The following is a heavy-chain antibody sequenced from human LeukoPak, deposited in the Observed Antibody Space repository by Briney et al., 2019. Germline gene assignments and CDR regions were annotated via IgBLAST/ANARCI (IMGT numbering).Heavy chain of an antibody. J-gene: IGHJ4*02. Sequence: SETLSLTCTVSGGXVSSGSYYWSWIRQPPGKGLQWVGYIYYSGSTNYNPSLKSRVTISLDTSTNHFSLQLSSVTAADTAVYYCARGLFWYFDYWGQGTLVTVSS. CDR2: IYYSGST. CDR3: ARGLFWYFDY. V-gene: IGHV4-61*03. CDR1: GGXVSSGSYY.